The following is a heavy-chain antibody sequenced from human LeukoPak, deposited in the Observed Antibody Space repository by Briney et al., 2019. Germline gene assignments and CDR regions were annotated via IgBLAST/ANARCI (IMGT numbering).Heavy chain of an antibody. CDR3: ARDLSYYDSSGFDY. CDR1: GFTFSSYS. J-gene: IGHJ4*02. D-gene: IGHD3-22*01. V-gene: IGHV3-21*01. CDR2: ISSSSSYI. Sequence: PGGSLRLSCAASGFTFSSYSMNWVRQAPGKGLEWVSSISSSSSYIYYADSVKGRFTISRDNAKNSLYLQMNSLRAEDTAVYYCARDLSYYDSSGFDYWGQGTLVTVSS.